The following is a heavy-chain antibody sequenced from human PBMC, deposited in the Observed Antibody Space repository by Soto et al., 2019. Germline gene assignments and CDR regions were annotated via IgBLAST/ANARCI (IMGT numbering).Heavy chain of an antibody. J-gene: IGHJ4*02. CDR1: GYTFTSYA. D-gene: IGHD1-7*01. V-gene: IGHV1-3*05. CDR2: INAGNGNT. Sequence: QVQLVQSGAEEKKPGASVKVSCKASGYTFTSYAMHWVRQAPGQRLEWMGWINAGNGNTKYSQKYKGRDNITRDTSASTAYMELSSLRSEDTAVYYCARGVGNSAPDYWGQGTLVTVSS. CDR3: ARGVGNSAPDY.